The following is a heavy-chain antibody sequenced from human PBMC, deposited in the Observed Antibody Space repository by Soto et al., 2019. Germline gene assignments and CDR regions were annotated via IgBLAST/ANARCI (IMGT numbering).Heavy chain of an antibody. CDR1: GFIFKMYW. V-gene: IGHV3-74*01. D-gene: IGHD3-10*01. CDR3: TRGPRPISTGTGAY. CDR2: IYNDGTYS. J-gene: IGHJ4*02. Sequence: GSLRLSCAASGFIFKMYWMHWVRQSPGKGLVWISRIYNDGTYSDYADSVRGRFTISRDNVNDTLYLQMNNLRAEDSGLYYCTRGPRPISTGTGAYWGQGTQVTVSS.